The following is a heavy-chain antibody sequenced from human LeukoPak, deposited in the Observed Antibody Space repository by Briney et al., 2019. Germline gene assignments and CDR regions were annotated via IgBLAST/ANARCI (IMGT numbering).Heavy chain of an antibody. Sequence: PGGSLRLSCAASGFTFSSYGMHWVRQAPGKGLEWVAVISYDGSNKYYADSVKGRFTISRDNSKNTLYLQMNSLRAEDTAVYYCAKDNDSSGSHPPFDYWGQGTLVTVSS. CDR3: AKDNDSSGSHPPFDY. D-gene: IGHD3-22*01. CDR2: ISYDGSNK. V-gene: IGHV3-30*18. J-gene: IGHJ4*02. CDR1: GFTFSSYG.